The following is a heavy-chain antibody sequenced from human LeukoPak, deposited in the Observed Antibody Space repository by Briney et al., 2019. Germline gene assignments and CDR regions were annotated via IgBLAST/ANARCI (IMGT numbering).Heavy chain of an antibody. CDR1: GGTFSSYA. Sequence: GASVKVSCKASGGTFSSYAISWVRQAPGQGLEWMGWISAYNGNTNYAQKLQGRVTMTTDTSTSTAYMELRSLRSDDTAVYYCARDLKMYYYDSSGYSDFDYWGQGTLVTVSS. V-gene: IGHV1-18*01. D-gene: IGHD3-22*01. CDR2: ISAYNGNT. CDR3: ARDLKMYYYDSSGYSDFDY. J-gene: IGHJ4*02.